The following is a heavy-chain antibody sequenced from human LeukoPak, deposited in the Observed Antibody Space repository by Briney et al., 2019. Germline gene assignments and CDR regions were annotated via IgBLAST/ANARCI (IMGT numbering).Heavy chain of an antibody. V-gene: IGHV3-30*04. CDR1: GFTFSSYA. CDR3: ARDRLLWNHRCHFDF. Sequence: PGGSLRLSCAASGFTFSSYAMHWVRQAPGKGLEWVAIISYDGSDKYYADSVKGRFTISRDNSKNTVYLQMNSLGPEDTAVYYCARDRLLWNHRCHFDFWVQGNLVTVSS. D-gene: IGHD1-1*01. J-gene: IGHJ4*02. CDR2: ISYDGSDK.